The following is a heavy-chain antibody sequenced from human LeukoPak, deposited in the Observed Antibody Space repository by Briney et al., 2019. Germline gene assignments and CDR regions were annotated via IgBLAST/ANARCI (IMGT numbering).Heavy chain of an antibody. J-gene: IGHJ6*03. V-gene: IGHV4-61*02. D-gene: IGHD2-21*02. Sequence: PSETLSLTCTVSGGSISSGSYYWSWIRRPAGKGLEWIGRIYTSGSTNYNPSLKSRVTISVDTSKNQISLKLSSVTAADTAVYYCARGTAYSMDVWGKGTTVTVSS. CDR2: IYTSGST. CDR1: GGSISSGSYY. CDR3: ARGTAYSMDV.